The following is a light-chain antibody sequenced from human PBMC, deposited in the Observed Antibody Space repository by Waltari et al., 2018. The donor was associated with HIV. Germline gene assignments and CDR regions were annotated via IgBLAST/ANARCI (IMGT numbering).Light chain of an antibody. V-gene: IGKV1-17*01. Sequence: GTITCRASQGIRNDLGWYQQKPGKDPKRLIYAASSLQSGVPSRFSGSGTGTEFTLTISTLQPEDFATYYWLQHNSYPYTFGQGTKLEIK. CDR2: AAS. J-gene: IGKJ2*01. CDR3: LQHNSYPYT. CDR1: QGIRND.